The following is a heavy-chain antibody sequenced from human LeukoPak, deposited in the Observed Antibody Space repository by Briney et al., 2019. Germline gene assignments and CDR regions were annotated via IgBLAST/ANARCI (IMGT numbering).Heavy chain of an antibody. V-gene: IGHV1-2*03. CDR3: ARGGSGKLVPTDY. D-gene: IGHD6-13*01. J-gene: IGHJ4*02. Sequence: LVASVKVSCKASGYTFTGYYMHWVRQAPGQGLEWVGWINPNSGGTNYAQRFQGRVTMTRDTSISTAYMELSRLRSNDTAVYYCARGGSGKLVPTDYWGKGTLVTVSS. CDR2: INPNSGGT. CDR1: GYTFTGYY.